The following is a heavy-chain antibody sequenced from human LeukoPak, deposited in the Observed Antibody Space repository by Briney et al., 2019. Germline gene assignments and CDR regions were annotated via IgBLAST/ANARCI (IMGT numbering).Heavy chain of an antibody. CDR2: IYYSGST. Sequence: ASETLSLTCTVSGGSISSYYWSWIRQPPGKGLEWIGYIYYSGSTNYNPSLKSRVTISVDTSKNQFSLKLSSVTAADTAVYYCASHRAAWGGAFDIWGQGTMVTVSS. V-gene: IGHV4-59*01. CDR1: GGSISSYY. CDR3: ASHRAAWGGAFDI. D-gene: IGHD1-26*01. J-gene: IGHJ3*02.